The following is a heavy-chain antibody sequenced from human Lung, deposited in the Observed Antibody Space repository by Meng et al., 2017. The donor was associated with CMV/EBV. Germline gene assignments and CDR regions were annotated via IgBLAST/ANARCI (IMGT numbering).Heavy chain of an antibody. V-gene: IGHV3-30*02. CDR2: IWSDGSAT. J-gene: IGHJ4*01. D-gene: IGHD3-3*01. CDR3: AKDKGVRYLEWFSV. CDR1: GLTFSNHG. Sequence: GESXKISCTASGLTFSNHGMHWVRQAPGKGLEWVAFIWSDGSATYYADSVRGRFTISRDNSKNTVYLQMNSLRTEDTAVYSCAKDKGVRYLEWFSVRGHKTMVTVSS.